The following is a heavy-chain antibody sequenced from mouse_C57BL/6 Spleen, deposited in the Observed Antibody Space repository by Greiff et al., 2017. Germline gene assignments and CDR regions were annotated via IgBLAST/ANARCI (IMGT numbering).Heavy chain of an antibody. CDR3: ARHEGDYYGSSPRAMDY. D-gene: IGHD1-1*01. Sequence: VQLQQSGAELVKPGASVKLSCKASGYTFTEYTIHWVKQRSGQGLEWIGWFYPGSGSIKYNEKFKDKATLTVDKSSSTVYMELSRLTSEDSAVXFCARHEGDYYGSSPRAMDYWGQGTSVTVSS. J-gene: IGHJ4*01. CDR1: GYTFTEYT. CDR2: FYPGSGSI. V-gene: IGHV1-62-2*01.